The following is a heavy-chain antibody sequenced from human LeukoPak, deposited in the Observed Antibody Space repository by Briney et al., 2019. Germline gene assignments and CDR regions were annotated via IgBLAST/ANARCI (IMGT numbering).Heavy chain of an antibody. Sequence: SETLSLTCAVYGGSFSGYYWSWNRQPPGKGLEWIGEINHSGSTNYNPSLKSRVTISVDTSKNQFSLKLSSVTAADTAVYYCARAPPDFWSGYYNYGMDVWGQGTTVTVSS. J-gene: IGHJ6*02. D-gene: IGHD3-3*01. CDR1: GGSFSGYY. CDR3: ARAPPDFWSGYYNYGMDV. CDR2: INHSGST. V-gene: IGHV4-34*01.